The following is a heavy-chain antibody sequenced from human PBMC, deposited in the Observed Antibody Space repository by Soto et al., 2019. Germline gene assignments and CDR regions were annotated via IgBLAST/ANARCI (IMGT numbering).Heavy chain of an antibody. Sequence: SETLSLTCAVYGGSFSGYYWSWIRQPPGKGLEWIGEINHSGSTNYSPSLKSRVTISLDTSKNQFSLKLSSVTAADTAVYYCARVLRFGEFTHYYYYYYMDVWGKGTTVTVSS. CDR3: ARVLRFGEFTHYYYYYYMDV. V-gene: IGHV4-34*01. J-gene: IGHJ6*03. CDR2: INHSGST. CDR1: GGSFSGYY. D-gene: IGHD3-10*01.